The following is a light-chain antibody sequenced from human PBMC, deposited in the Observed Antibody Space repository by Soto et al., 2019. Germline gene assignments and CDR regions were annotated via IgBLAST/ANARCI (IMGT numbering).Light chain of an antibody. Sequence: EIVLTQSPSTLSWSPGERAILSWRASQSVSTFLAWFQQKPGQPPRLLIYNASNRTTGIPARFSGSGSATDFTPTISSLEPEDFAVYYCQQRGDWPPITFGQGTRLEIK. V-gene: IGKV3-11*01. CDR3: QQRGDWPPIT. CDR2: NAS. J-gene: IGKJ5*01. CDR1: QSVSTF.